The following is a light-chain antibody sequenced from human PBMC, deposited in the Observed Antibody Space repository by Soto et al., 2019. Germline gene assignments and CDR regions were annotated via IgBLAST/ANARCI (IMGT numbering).Light chain of an antibody. CDR2: GAS. Sequence: IVLTQSPGTLSLSPGESATLSCRASQSISSSYLAWYQQKPGQAPRLLIYGASNRATAIPDRFSGSGSGTDFTLTISRLVPEDFAVYYCQQSDDSPGTFGQGTKVEIK. CDR3: QQSDDSPGT. J-gene: IGKJ1*01. V-gene: IGKV3-20*01. CDR1: QSISSSY.